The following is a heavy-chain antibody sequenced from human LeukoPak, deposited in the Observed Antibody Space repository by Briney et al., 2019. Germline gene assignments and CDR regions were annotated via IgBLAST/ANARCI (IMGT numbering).Heavy chain of an antibody. D-gene: IGHD6-13*01. CDR3: ARMYSSSLSVKFDY. Sequence: SETLSLTCTVSGGSISSHYWSWIRQPPGKGLEWIGYIYYSGSTNYNPSLKSRVTISVDTSKNQFSLKLSSVTAADTAVYYCARMYSSSLSVKFDYWGQGTLVTVSS. CDR2: IYYSGST. CDR1: GGSISSHY. V-gene: IGHV4-59*11. J-gene: IGHJ4*02.